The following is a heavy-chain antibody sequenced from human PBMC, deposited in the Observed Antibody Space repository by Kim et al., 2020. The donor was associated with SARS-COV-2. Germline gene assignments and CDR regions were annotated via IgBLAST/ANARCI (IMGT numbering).Heavy chain of an antibody. CDR1: GDSISSYY. Sequence: SETLSLTCTVSGDSISSYYWTWIRQPPGKGLEWIGYIYYIGSTIYNPSLKSRITISLDTSKNQFSLKLSSVTAADTAVYYCARLGCTGGNWYYYYYGVDVWGQGTTGTVSS. CDR2: IYYIGST. D-gene: IGHD2-8*02. J-gene: IGHJ6*02. CDR3: ARLGCTGGNWYYYYYGVDV. V-gene: IGHV4-59*08.